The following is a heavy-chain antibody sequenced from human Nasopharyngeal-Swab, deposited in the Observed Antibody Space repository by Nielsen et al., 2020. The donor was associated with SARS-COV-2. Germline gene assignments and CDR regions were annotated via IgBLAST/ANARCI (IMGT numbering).Heavy chain of an antibody. CDR1: GGSFSGYY. CDR3: ARAGVRGGDLFDY. V-gene: IGHV4-34*01. D-gene: IGHD3-16*01. J-gene: IGHJ4*02. Sequence: LETLSLTCAVYGGSFSGYYWSWIRQPPGKGLEWIGEINHSGSTNYNPSLKSRVTTSVDTSKNQFSLKLSSVTAADTAVYYCARAGVRGGDLFDYWGQGTLVTVSS. CDR2: INHSGST.